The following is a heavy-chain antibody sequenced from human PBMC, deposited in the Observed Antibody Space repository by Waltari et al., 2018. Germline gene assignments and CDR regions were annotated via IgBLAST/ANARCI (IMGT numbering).Heavy chain of an antibody. V-gene: IGHV4-39*01. Sequence: QLPLQESGPGLVKPSETLSLTCTVPGGSISSSSYYWRWIRQPPGKGLEWIGSIYYSGSTYYNPSLKSRVTISVDTSKNQFSLKLSSVTAADTAVYYCARPRIAAAGDAFDIWGQGTMVTVSS. CDR1: GGSISSSSYY. D-gene: IGHD6-13*01. CDR2: IYYSGST. J-gene: IGHJ3*02. CDR3: ARPRIAAAGDAFDI.